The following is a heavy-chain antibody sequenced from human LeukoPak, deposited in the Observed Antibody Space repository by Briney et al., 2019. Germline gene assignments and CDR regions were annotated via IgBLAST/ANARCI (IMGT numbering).Heavy chain of an antibody. J-gene: IGHJ3*02. CDR3: TSRPWGYDYVWGSYRTDAFDI. CDR1: GFTFSGSA. CDR2: IRSKANSYAT. D-gene: IGHD3-16*02. Sequence: PGGSLRLSCAASGFTFSGSAMHWVRQASGKGLEWVGRIRSKANSYATAYAASVKGRFTISRDDSKNTAYLQMNSLKTEDTAVYYCTSRPWGYDYVWGSYRTDAFDIWGQGTTVTVSS. V-gene: IGHV3-73*01.